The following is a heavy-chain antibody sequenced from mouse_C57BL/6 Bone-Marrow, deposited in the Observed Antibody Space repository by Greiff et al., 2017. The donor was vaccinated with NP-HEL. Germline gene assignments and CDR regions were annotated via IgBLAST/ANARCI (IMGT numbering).Heavy chain of an antibody. CDR2: IDPENGDT. D-gene: IGHD2-14*01. V-gene: IGHV14-4*01. CDR3: TTGGEYDDGAMDY. CDR1: GFNIKDDY. Sequence: EVKLMESGAELVRPGASVKLSCTASGFNIKDDYMHWVKQRPEQGLEWIGWIDPENGDTEYASKFQGKATITADTSSNTAYLQLSSLTSEDTAVYYCTTGGEYDDGAMDYWGQGTSVTVSS. J-gene: IGHJ4*01.